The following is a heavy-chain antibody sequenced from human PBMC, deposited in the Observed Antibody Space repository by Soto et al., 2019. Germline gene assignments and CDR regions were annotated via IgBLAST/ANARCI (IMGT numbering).Heavy chain of an antibody. CDR3: AKWTDTVVEAALAGGAFDI. J-gene: IGHJ3*02. V-gene: IGHV3-23*01. Sequence: EVQLLESGGNLVQPGGPLRLSCAASGFSFSTNALTWVRQVPGKGLEWVSGISASGATTYYADSVKGRFTISRDNSKNTVFLHMTSLRAEDTALYYCAKWTDTVVEAALAGGAFDIWGQGTTVTVSS. CDR1: GFSFSTNA. D-gene: IGHD2-2*01. CDR2: ISASGATT.